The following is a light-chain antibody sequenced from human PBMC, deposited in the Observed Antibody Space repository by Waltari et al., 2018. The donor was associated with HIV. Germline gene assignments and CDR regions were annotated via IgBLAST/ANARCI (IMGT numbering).Light chain of an antibody. CDR2: DNN. Sequence: QSVLTQPPSVSAAPGQKVTISCSGSRSNIGNHYVSWYQKLPGTAPKLLIYDNNKRPSGLPDRLSDSKSGTSATLGITGLQTGDEADYYCGTWDSSLSAGVIGGGTKLTVL. CDR3: GTWDSSLSAGV. CDR1: RSNIGNHY. J-gene: IGLJ2*01. V-gene: IGLV1-51*01.